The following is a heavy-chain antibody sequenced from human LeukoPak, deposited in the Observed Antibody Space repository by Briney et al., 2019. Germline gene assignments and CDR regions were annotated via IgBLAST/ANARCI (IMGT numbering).Heavy chain of an antibody. CDR2: IKQDGSQK. D-gene: IGHD4-17*01. V-gene: IGHV3-7*05. CDR1: GFTFSRYW. J-gene: IGHJ3*01. CDR3: ARDPTVTNF. Sequence: GWSLRLSCAASGFTFSRYWMSWVRQAPGKGLEWVATIKQDGSQKEYVDSVKGRFTISRDNAKNSLYLQMNSLRAEDTAVYYCARDPTVTNFWGQGTMVTVSS.